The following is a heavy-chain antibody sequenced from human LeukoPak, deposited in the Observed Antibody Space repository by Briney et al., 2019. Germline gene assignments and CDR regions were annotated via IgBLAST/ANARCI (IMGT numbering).Heavy chain of an antibody. CDR1: GFTFDYWG. CDR3: ATAEAARGDFAY. V-gene: IGHV3-7*01. CDR2: INEHGTET. D-gene: IGHD6-19*01. J-gene: IGHJ4*02. Sequence: SGGSPRISCAAFGFTFDYWGVSWGRQGPGEGVEGVANINEHGTETFYMDSVRGRLTISRDNVRKLVYLQMNNLRVDDTAVYYCATAEAARGDFAYWGQGIPVTVSP.